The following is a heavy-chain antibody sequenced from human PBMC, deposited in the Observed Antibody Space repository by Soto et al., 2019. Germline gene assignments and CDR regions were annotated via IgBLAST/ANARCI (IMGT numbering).Heavy chain of an antibody. D-gene: IGHD6-13*01. CDR2: MNPNSGNT. J-gene: IGHJ6*03. V-gene: IGHV1-8*01. Sequence: ASVKVSCKASGYTFTSYDINWVRQATGQGLEWMGWMNPNSGNTGYAQKFQGRVTMTRNTSISTAYMELSSLRSEDTAVYYCARGRNRKYSSSWSYYYYYYMDVWGKGTTVTVSS. CDR3: ARGRNRKYSSSWSYYYYYYMDV. CDR1: GYTFTSYD.